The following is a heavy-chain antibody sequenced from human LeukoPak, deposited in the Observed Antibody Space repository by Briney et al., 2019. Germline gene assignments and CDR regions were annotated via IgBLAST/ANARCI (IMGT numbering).Heavy chain of an antibody. V-gene: IGHV3-13*01. CDR3: ARDRVVDTAKIGSFYYFYMDV. D-gene: IGHD5-18*01. CDR1: GFTFTFHD. Sequence: GGSLRLSCVASGFTFTFHDIHWVRQPAGKGLEWVSTMGTTADTLYADSVQGRFTISRDNAHNSVYLQMNSLRAEDTAVYFCARDRVVDTAKIGSFYYFYMDVWGKGTTVTVS. J-gene: IGHJ6*03. CDR2: MGTTADT.